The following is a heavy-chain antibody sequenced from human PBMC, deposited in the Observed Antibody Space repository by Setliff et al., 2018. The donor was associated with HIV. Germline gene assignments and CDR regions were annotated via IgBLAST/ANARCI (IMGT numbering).Heavy chain of an antibody. CDR2: IKSKTNNYAT. Sequence: GGSLRLSCAASGFTFSGSAMHWVRQASGKGLEWVGRIKSKTNNYATAYAASVKGRFTISRDDSKKTAYLQMNSLKTEDTAMYYCAREDRIAPATRNYYYFGMDVWGQGTTVTVSS. CDR1: GFTFSGSA. J-gene: IGHJ6*02. V-gene: IGHV3-73*01. D-gene: IGHD6-13*01. CDR3: AREDRIAPATRNYYYFGMDV.